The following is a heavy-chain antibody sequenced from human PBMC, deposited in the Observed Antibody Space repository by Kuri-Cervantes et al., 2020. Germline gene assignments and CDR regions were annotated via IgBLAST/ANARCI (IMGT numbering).Heavy chain of an antibody. CDR3: TRRLES. J-gene: IGHJ4*02. CDR2: IDPRSDM. Sequence: GGSLRLSCAASGFTFSFYAMSWVRQAPGKGLEWVSHIDPRSDMFYADSVKGRFTISRDNAKNSLFLQMNNLRAEDTAVYYCTRRLESWGQGTLVTVSS. CDR1: GFTFSFYA. V-gene: IGHV3-48*01.